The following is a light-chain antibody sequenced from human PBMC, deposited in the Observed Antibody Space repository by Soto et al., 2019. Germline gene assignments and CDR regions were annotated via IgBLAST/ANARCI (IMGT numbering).Light chain of an antibody. V-gene: IGKV3-20*01. J-gene: IGKJ1*01. CDR2: GAS. CDR3: QQYGSSGT. Sequence: IVVTQSPGTLSLSTGDGATLSCRASQSVSSEFITWYQQKPGQPPRLLIYGASNRATGIPDRFSGSGSGTDFTLTISRLEPEDFAVYYCQQYGSSGTFGQGTKVDIK. CDR1: QSVSSEF.